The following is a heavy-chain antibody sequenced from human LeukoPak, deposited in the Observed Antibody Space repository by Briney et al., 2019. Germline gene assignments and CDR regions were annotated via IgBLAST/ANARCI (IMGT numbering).Heavy chain of an antibody. D-gene: IGHD5-18*01. CDR2: INPNSGGT. CDR3: AREEGGYSYGVFDY. CDR1: GYTFTGYY. V-gene: IGHV1-2*02. J-gene: IGHJ4*02. Sequence: ASVKVSCEASGYTFTGYYMHWVRQAPGQGLEWMGWINPNSGGTNYAQKFQGRVTMTRDTSISTAYMELSRLRSDDTAVYYCAREEGGYSYGVFDYWGQGTLATVSS.